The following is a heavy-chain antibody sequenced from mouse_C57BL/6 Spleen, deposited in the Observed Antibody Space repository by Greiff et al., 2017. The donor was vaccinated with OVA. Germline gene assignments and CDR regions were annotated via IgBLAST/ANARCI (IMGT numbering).Heavy chain of an antibody. CDR3: ARGIYAMDY. CDR2: INYDGSST. J-gene: IGHJ4*01. V-gene: IGHV5-16*01. CDR1: GFTFSDYY. Sequence: DVKLVESEGGLVQPGSSMKLSCTASGFTFSDYYMAWVRQVPEKGLEWVANINYDGSSTYYLDSLKSRFIISRDNAKNILYLQMSSLKSEDTATYYCARGIYAMDYWGQGTSVTVAS.